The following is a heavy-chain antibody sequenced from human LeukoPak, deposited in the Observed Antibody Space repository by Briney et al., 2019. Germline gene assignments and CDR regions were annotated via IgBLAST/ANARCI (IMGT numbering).Heavy chain of an antibody. CDR2: IYTSGST. D-gene: IGHD3-16*01. V-gene: IGHV4-61*02. Sequence: SETLSLTCTVSGGSISSGSYYWSWIRQPAGKGLEWIGRIYTSGSTNYNPSLKSRVPISVDTSKNQFSLKLSSVTAADTAVYYCARGGGYYYYGMDVWGQGTTVTVSS. CDR3: ARGGGYYYYGMDV. CDR1: GGSISSGSYY. J-gene: IGHJ6*02.